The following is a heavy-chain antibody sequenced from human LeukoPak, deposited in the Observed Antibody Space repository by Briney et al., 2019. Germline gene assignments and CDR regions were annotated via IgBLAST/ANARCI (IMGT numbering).Heavy chain of an antibody. CDR2: IYYSGST. Sequence: SETLSLTCTVSGGSISSYYWSWIRQPPGKGLEWIGYIYYSGSTNYNPSLKSRVTISVDTSKSQFSLKLSSVTAADTAVYYCARDRYYYDSSGYTYYGMDVWGQGTTVTVSS. D-gene: IGHD3-22*01. CDR3: ARDRYYYDSSGYTYYGMDV. J-gene: IGHJ6*02. CDR1: GGSISSYY. V-gene: IGHV4-59*01.